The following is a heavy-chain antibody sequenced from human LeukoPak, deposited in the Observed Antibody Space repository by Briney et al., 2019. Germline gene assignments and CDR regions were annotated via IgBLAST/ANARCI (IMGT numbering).Heavy chain of an antibody. CDR1: GDSISSFY. V-gene: IGHV4-59*08. Sequence: SETLSLTCTVSGDSISSFYWSWIRQPPGKELEWIGHIYYSGSTNYNPSLKSRVTISVDTSKNQFPLKVTSVTAADTAVYYCARQRTYYSPFDYWGQGTLVSVSS. CDR3: ARQRTYYSPFDY. CDR2: IYYSGST. D-gene: IGHD3-10*01. J-gene: IGHJ4*02.